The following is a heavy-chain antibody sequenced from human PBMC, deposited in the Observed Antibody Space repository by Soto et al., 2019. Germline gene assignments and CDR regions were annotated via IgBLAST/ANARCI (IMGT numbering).Heavy chain of an antibody. CDR1: GFTFSSSC. Sequence: GYLRLSCAASGFTFSSSCMDWVRQAPGKGLEWVSYISSGSSTRYYADAGKGRFTITRDNAKNSLYLQMNSLRDEDTAVYYCAGELRNYGSVSSGWGQGTLVTVSS. V-gene: IGHV3-48*02. CDR2: ISSGSSTR. J-gene: IGHJ4*02. D-gene: IGHD3-10*01. CDR3: AGELRNYGSVSSG.